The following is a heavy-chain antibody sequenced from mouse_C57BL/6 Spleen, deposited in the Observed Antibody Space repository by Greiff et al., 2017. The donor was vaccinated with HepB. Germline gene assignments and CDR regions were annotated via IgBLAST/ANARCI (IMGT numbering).Heavy chain of an antibody. CDR1: GYSITSGYY. CDR3: ARAATVVAPDY. CDR2: ISYDGSN. D-gene: IGHD1-1*01. J-gene: IGHJ2*01. V-gene: IGHV3-6*01. Sequence: EVQVVESGPGLVKPSQSLSLTCSVTGYSITSGYYWNWIRQFPGNKLEWMGYISYDGSNNYNPSLKNRISITRDTSKNQFFLKLNSVTTEDTATYYCARAATVVAPDYWGQGTTLTVSS.